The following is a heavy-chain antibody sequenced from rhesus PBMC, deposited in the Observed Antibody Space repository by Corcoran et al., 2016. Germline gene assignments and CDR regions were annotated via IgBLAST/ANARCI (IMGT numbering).Heavy chain of an antibody. CDR2: IYGSSGST. Sequence: QVQLQESGPGLVKPSETLSLTCAVSGYSISSNSRSWIPQPPAKGPEGIGYIYGSSGSTYYNPSLKSRVTISTDTSKNQFSLKLSAVTAADTAVYYCARVPGGYSGSYYYSPWGQGVLVTVSS. D-gene: IGHD3-16*01. CDR1: GYSISSNS. CDR3: ARVPGGYSGSYYYSP. J-gene: IGHJ4*01. V-gene: IGHV4-147*01.